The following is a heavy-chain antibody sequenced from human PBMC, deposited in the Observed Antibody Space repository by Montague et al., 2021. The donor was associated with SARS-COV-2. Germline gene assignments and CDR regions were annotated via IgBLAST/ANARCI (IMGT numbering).Heavy chain of an antibody. CDR1: GTSFSGYY. J-gene: IGHJ6*03. V-gene: IGHV4-34*01. CDR2: INHGGST. Sequence: SETLSLTCAVHGTSFSGYYWNWIRPPPGKGLEWIGEINHGGSTKYSPSLKSRLTISADTSKNQFSLKLTSVAAAGTAVYYCARLRDGVVPSPILGVGPYYSYYYMDVWGRGTTVTVSS. D-gene: IGHD3-10*01. CDR3: ARLRDGVVPSPILGVGPYYSYYYMDV.